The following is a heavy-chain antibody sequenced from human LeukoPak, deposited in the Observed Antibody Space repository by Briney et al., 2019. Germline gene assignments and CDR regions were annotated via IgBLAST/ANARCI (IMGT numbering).Heavy chain of an antibody. J-gene: IGHJ4*02. CDR1: GFTFSSYV. D-gene: IGHD3-16*01. CDR2: ISYDGNNK. Sequence: GGSLRLSCAASGFTFSSYVMHWVRQAPGKGLGWVVVISYDGNNKYYADSVKGRFTISRDNSKNTLYLQMNSLRAEDTAVYYCARGGPLPDYWGQGTLVTVSS. CDR3: ARGGPLPDY. V-gene: IGHV3-30*04.